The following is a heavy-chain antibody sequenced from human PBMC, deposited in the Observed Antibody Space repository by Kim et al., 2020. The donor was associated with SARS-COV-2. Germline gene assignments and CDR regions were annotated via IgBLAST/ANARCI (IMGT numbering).Heavy chain of an antibody. CDR2: INAGNGNT. CDR1: GYTFTSYA. D-gene: IGHD2-15*01. CDR3: ARCGGGSCHFDY. J-gene: IGHJ4*02. V-gene: IGHV1-3*01. Sequence: ASVKVSCKASGYTFTSYAMHWVRQAPGQRLEWMGWINAGNGNTKYSQKFQGRVTITRDTSASTAYMELSSLRSEDTAVYYCARCGGGSCHFDYWGQGTLVTVS.